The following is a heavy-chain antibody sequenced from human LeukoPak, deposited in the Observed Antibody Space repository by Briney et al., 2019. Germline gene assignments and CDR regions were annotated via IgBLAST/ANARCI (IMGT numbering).Heavy chain of an antibody. D-gene: IGHD3-9*01. J-gene: IGHJ3*02. CDR1: GGSISSYY. Sequence: SETLSLTCTVSGGSISSYYWSWIRQPAGKGLEWIGRIYTSGSTNYNPSLKSRVTMSVDTSKNQFSLKLSSVTAADTAVYYCARYEANYDILTGYTADAFDIWGQGTMVTASS. V-gene: IGHV4-4*07. CDR2: IYTSGST. CDR3: ARYEANYDILTGYTADAFDI.